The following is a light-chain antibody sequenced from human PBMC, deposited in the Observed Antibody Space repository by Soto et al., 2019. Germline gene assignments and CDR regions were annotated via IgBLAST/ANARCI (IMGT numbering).Light chain of an antibody. J-gene: IGLJ2*01. CDR2: GNT. CDR1: GSNIGAGFD. CDR3: QSYDTGLSGPVV. Sequence: QSVLTQPPSLSGAPGQNIIISCTGGGSNIGAGFDVHWYQQLPGTAPKLLIYGNTNRPSGVPDRFSGSKSGTSASLVITGLQAEAEADYYCQSYDTGLSGPVVFGGGTQLTVL. V-gene: IGLV1-40*01.